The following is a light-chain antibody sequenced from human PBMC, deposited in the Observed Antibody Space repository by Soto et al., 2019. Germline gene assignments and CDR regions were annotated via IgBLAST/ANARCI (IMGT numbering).Light chain of an antibody. J-gene: IGKJ4*01. CDR3: QQGNSFPLT. V-gene: IGKV1D-12*01. CDR1: QGISSR. CDR2: GAS. Sequence: DIQLTQSPSSVSASVGDTVTITCRASQGISSRLAWHQQKPGKAPKLLIYGASGSQSGVPSRFSGSGSGTDFTLTISSLQPEDFATYYCQQGNSFPLTFGGGTKVEIK.